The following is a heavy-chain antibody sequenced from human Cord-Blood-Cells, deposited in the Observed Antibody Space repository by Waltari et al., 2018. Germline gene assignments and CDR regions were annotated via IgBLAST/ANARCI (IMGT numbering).Heavy chain of an antibody. CDR2: IYYSGGT. Sequence: QLQLQESGPGLVKPSETLSLTCTVSGGSISSSSYYWGWIRQPPGKGLEWIGSIYYSGGTYYNPSLKSRGTLSVDTSKNQFSLKLSSVTAADTAVYYCARRAVIAFDIWGQGTMVTVSS. J-gene: IGHJ3*02. CDR3: ARRAVIAFDI. V-gene: IGHV4-39*01. D-gene: IGHD3-22*01. CDR1: GGSISSSSYY.